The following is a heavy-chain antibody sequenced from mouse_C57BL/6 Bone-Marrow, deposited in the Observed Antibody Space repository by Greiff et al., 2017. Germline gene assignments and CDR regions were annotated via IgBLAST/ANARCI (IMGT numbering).Heavy chain of an antibody. CDR1: GFSLTSYA. Sequence: QVQLQQSGPGLVAPSQSLSITCTVSGFSLTSYAISWVRQPPGKGLEWLGVIWTGGGTNYNSALKSRLSISKDNSKSQVFLKMNSLQTDDTARYYCARKVYYGSRGDYYAMDYWGQGTSVTVSS. D-gene: IGHD1-1*01. V-gene: IGHV2-9-1*01. CDR2: IWTGGGT. CDR3: ARKVYYGSRGDYYAMDY. J-gene: IGHJ4*01.